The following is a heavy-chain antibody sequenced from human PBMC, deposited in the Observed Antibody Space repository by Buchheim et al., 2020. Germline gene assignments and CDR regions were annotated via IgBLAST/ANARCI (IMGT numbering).Heavy chain of an antibody. CDR3: ARGWFGDY. CDR1: GYIFTSFT. J-gene: IGHJ4*02. CDR2: INPGSEKT. Sequence: VELVQSGTEVKKPGTSVKLSCKGSGYIFTSFTMHWVRQAPGQRLEWMGWINPGSEKTKYSQKFHDRITITRDIAADTDYMELSGLRAEDTAVYFCARGWFGDYWGQGTL. D-gene: IGHD3-10*01. V-gene: IGHV1-3*01.